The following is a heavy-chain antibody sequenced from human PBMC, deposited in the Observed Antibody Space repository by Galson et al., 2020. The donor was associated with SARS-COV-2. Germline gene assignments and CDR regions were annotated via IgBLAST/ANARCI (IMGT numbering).Heavy chain of an antibody. J-gene: IGHJ4*02. D-gene: IGHD5-12*01. V-gene: IGHV3-7*01. CDR1: GFTFSRFW. CDR2: IKQDGSDR. Sequence: PGGSLRLSCAASGFTFSRFWMSWVRQAPGKGLEWVANIKQDGSDRYYVDSVRGRFTISSDYAKNSVYLQMNNLRADDTAVYYCARDEDGYNDVWGQGTLVAVSS. CDR3: ARDEDGYNDV.